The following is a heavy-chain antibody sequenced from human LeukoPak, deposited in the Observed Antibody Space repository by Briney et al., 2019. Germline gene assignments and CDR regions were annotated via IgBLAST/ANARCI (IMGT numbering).Heavy chain of an antibody. Sequence: GASVKVSCKASGYTFTRYYMHWVRQAPGQGLEWMGIINPSGGSTSYAQKFQGRVTMTRDMSTSTVYMELSSLRSEDTAVYYCARGATFGYYYYYYMDVWGKGTTVTVSS. CDR1: GYTFTRYY. J-gene: IGHJ6*03. CDR3: ARGATFGYYYYYYMDV. D-gene: IGHD5-24*01. V-gene: IGHV1-46*01. CDR2: INPSGGST.